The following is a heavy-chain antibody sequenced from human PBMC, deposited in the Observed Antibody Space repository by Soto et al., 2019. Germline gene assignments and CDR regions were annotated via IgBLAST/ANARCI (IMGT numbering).Heavy chain of an antibody. CDR1: GFAFSDYS. V-gene: IGHV3-21*01. J-gene: IGHJ4*02. D-gene: IGHD3-16*01. Sequence: EVQLVESGGGLVKTGGSLRLSCAASGFAFSDYSMNWVRQAPGKGLEWVSSISSSSSYIFYADSLKGRFTISRDNAKNSLYLQMDSLRAEDTAVYYCARSLGTIRAGDFDYGGQGTLVTVSS. CDR2: ISSSSSYI. CDR3: ARSLGTIRAGDFDY.